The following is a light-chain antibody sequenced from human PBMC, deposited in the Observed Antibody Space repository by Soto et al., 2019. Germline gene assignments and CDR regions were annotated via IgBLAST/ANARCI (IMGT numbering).Light chain of an antibody. CDR3: HSYDSSLSGLV. CDR2: GDD. CDR1: NSNIGASND. Sequence: QSVLTQPPSVSGAPGQRVTISCTGGNSNIGASNDVHWYQQIPGTAPKLLIYGDDNRPSGVPDRFSPSKSGTSASLPITGLQAEDEADYYCHSYDSSLSGLVFGGGTKLTVL. J-gene: IGLJ3*02. V-gene: IGLV1-40*01.